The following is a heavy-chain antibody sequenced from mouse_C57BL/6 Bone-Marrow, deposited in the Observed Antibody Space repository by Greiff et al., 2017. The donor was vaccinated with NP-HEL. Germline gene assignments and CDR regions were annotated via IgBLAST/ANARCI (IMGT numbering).Heavy chain of an antibody. CDR2: IYPRSGNT. CDR1: GYTFTSYG. Sequence: QVQLQQSGAELARPGASVKLSCKASGYTFTSYGISWVKQRTGQGLEWIGEIYPRSGNTYYNEKFKGKATLTADKSSSTAYMELRSLTSEDSAVYFCANLYGSSYKDYFDYWGQGTTLTVSS. CDR3: ANLYGSSYKDYFDY. J-gene: IGHJ2*01. V-gene: IGHV1-81*01. D-gene: IGHD1-1*01.